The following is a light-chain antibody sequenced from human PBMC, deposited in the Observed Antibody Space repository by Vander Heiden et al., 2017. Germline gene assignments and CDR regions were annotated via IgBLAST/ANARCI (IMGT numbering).Light chain of an antibody. CDR1: SSDVENYDL. CDR2: EVS. Sequence: QSALTQPASVSGSPRQSITISCTGTSSDVENYDLVSWYQFYPGKAPKVMIYEVSNRPSGVSNRFSGSKSGNTASLTISGLQAEDEADYYCSSYSSSSTRVVFGGGTKLTVL. J-gene: IGLJ2*01. V-gene: IGLV2-14*02. CDR3: SSYSSSSTRVV.